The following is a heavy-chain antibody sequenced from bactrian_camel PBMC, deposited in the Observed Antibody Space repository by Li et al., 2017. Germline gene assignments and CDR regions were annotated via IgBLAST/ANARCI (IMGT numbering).Heavy chain of an antibody. Sequence: HVQLVESGGGPVQAGGSLKLSCEYSGMGRVKYCIGWLRQVSGGEVKGVASIDEDGGTTYADSVKGRFTISKDNAKNTLYLQMNSLKPEDTAIYSCAAAFYCRSPGWLLVNGHGGADFDYWGQGTQVTVS. CDR1: GMGRVKYC. V-gene: IGHV3S9*01. D-gene: IGHD2*01. J-gene: IGHJ6*01. CDR3: AAAFYCRSPGWLLVNGHGGADFDY. CDR2: IDEDGGT.